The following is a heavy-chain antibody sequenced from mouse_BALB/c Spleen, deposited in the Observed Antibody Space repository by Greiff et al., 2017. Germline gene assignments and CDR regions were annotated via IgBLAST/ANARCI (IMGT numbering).Heavy chain of an antibody. Sequence: VQLQQSGPELVKPGASVKMYCKASGYTFTSYVMHWVKQKPGQGLEWIGYINPYNDGTKYNEKFKGKATLTSDKSSSTAYMELSSLTSEDSAVYYCAREYYGSSLYWYFDVWGAGTTVTVSS. CDR1: GYTFTSYV. V-gene: IGHV1-14*01. CDR3: AREYYGSSLYWYFDV. J-gene: IGHJ1*01. CDR2: INPYNDGT. D-gene: IGHD1-1*01.